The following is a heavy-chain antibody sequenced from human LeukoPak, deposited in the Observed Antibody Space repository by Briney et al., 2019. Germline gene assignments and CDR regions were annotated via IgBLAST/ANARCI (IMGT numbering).Heavy chain of an antibody. D-gene: IGHD3-22*01. Sequence: PGGSLRLSCAASGFSFRSYSMNWVRQAPGKGLEWVSHISSSSSSMYYADSVKGRFTISRDDAKNSLYLQMNSLRDEDTAVYYCARDLTYYYDSSGYYYSRGYFDYWGQGTLVTVSS. J-gene: IGHJ4*02. CDR2: ISSSSSSM. CDR1: GFSFRSYS. V-gene: IGHV3-48*02. CDR3: ARDLTYYYDSSGYYYSRGYFDY.